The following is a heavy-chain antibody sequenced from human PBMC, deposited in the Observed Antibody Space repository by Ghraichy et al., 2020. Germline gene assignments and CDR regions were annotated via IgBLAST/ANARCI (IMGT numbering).Heavy chain of an antibody. CDR1: GYTFTGYY. CDR2: INPNSGGT. CDR3: ARAPYSSGSATIWFDP. D-gene: IGHD6-25*01. Sequence: ASVKVSCKASGYTFTGYYMHWVRQAPGQGLEWMGWINPNSGGTNYAQKFQGRVTMTRDTSISTAYMELSRLRSDDTAVYYCARAPYSSGSATIWFDPWGQGTLVTVSS. V-gene: IGHV1-2*02. J-gene: IGHJ5*02.